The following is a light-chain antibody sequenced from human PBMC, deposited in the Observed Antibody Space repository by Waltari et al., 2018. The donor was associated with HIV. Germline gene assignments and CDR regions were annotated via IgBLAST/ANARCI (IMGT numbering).Light chain of an antibody. J-gene: IGKJ1*01. CDR3: QQYSNYWT. Sequence: DIQMTQSPSTLSASVGDRVPITCRASQSISSWLAWYQQKPGKAPKLLIYKASSLESGVPSRFSGSGSGTEFTLTISSLQPDDFATYYCQQYSNYWTFGQGTKVEIK. CDR1: QSISSW. V-gene: IGKV1-5*03. CDR2: KAS.